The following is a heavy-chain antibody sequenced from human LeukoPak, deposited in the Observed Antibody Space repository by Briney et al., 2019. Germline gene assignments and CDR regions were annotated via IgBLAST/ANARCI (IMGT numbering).Heavy chain of an antibody. Sequence: ASVKVSCKASGYTFTSYGISWVRQAPGQGLEWMGWISAYNGNTNYSQKLQGRVTMTTDTSTSIAYMELRSLRSDDTAVYYCARDSWQQLALTPRVYWGRGTLVTVSS. CDR2: ISAYNGNT. J-gene: IGHJ4*02. D-gene: IGHD6-13*01. CDR3: ARDSWQQLALTPRVY. V-gene: IGHV1-18*01. CDR1: GYTFTSYG.